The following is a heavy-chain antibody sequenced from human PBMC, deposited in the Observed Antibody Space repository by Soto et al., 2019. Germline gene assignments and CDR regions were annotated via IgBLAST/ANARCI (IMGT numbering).Heavy chain of an antibody. D-gene: IGHD2-21*02. Sequence: GGSLRLSCAASGFTFSRFDMHWVRQVAGKGLEWVSPIGSAGDTYFSDSVRGRFTISRGNGKNSLYLQMNSLRAGDTAVYYCARGDEGLFDYGMDVWGQGNKVTVSS. CDR2: IGSAGDT. CDR1: GFTFSRFD. CDR3: ARGDEGLFDYGMDV. V-gene: IGHV3-13*01. J-gene: IGHJ6*02.